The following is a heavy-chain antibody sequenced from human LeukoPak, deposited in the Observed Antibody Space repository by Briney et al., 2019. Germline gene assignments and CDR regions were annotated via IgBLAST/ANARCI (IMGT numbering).Heavy chain of an antibody. D-gene: IGHD3-10*01. J-gene: IGHJ6*02. CDR1: GFTFSSYG. V-gene: IGHV3-30*03. CDR3: ARAGVVRGDAYGMDV. Sequence: GGSLRLSCAASGFTFSSYGMHWVRQAPGKGLEWVAVISYDGSNKYYADSVKGRFTISRDNSKNTLYLQMNSLRAEDTAVYYCARAGVVRGDAYGMDVWGQGTTVTVSS. CDR2: ISYDGSNK.